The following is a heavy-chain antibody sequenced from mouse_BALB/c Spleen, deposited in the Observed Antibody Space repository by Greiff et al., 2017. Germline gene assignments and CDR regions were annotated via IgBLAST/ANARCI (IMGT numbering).Heavy chain of an antibody. D-gene: IGHD1-1*01. V-gene: IGHV14-3*02. J-gene: IGHJ2*01. CDR1: GFNIKDTY. Sequence: EVKLQESGAELVKPGASVKLSCTASGFNIKDTYMHWVKQRPEQGLEWIGRIDPANGNTKYDPKFQGKATITADTSSNTAYLQLSSLTSEDTAVYYCARYGPYGGYYFDYWGQGTTLTVSS. CDR2: IDPANGNT. CDR3: ARYGPYGGYYFDY.